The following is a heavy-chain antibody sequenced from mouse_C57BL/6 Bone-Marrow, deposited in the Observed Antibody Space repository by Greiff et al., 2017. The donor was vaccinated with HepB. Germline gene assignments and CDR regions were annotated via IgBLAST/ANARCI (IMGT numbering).Heavy chain of an antibody. V-gene: IGHV1-64*01. CDR2: IHPNSGST. CDR1: GYTFTSSW. D-gene: IGHD2-10*01. Sequence: QVKLQKPGAELVKPGASVKLSCKASGYTFTSSWMTWVKQRPGQGLEWIGMIHPNSGSTNYNEKFKSKAPLTVDKPSSTAYMQLSSLTSEDSAVYYCARGPSMRAAMDYWGQGTSVTVSS. J-gene: IGHJ4*01. CDR3: ARGPSMRAAMDY.